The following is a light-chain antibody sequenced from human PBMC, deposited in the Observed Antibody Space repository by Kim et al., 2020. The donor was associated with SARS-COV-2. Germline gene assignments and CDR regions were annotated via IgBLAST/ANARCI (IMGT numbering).Light chain of an antibody. CDR2: GNT. J-gene: IGLJ1*01. CDR3: QSYDHSLSDV. Sequence: GPRVIISCTGGSSNIGAGYDVHWYQQLPGTAPKLLIYGNTNRPSGVPDRFSGSRSGTSASLAITGLQAEDEAHYYCQSYDHSLSDVFGTGTKVTVL. CDR1: SSNIGAGYD. V-gene: IGLV1-40*01.